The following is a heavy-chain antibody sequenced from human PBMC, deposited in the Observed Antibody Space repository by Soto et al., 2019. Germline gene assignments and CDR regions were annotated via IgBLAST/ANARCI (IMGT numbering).Heavy chain of an antibody. D-gene: IGHD1-26*01. J-gene: IGHJ4*01. CDR1: GDSVSSNSAG. CDR2: TYCRSKWYY. V-gene: IGHV6-1*01. Sequence: SQTLSLTCAITGDSVSSNSAGWSWVRQSPSRGLEWLGRTYCRSKWYYEYAVSVRGRITINPDTSKNQYSLQLNSVTPEDTAVYFCARGEQYSGRIFDYWGQGTLVTSPQ. CDR3: ARGEQYSGRIFDY.